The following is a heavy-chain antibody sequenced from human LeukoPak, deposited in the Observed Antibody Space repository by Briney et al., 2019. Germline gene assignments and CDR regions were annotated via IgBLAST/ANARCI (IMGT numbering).Heavy chain of an antibody. J-gene: IGHJ5*02. CDR2: INTNTGNP. D-gene: IGHD1-26*01. Sequence: ASVKVSCKASGYTFTSYAMNWVRQAPGQGLEWMGWINTNTGNPTYAQGFTGRFVFSLDTSVSTAYLQISNLKAEDTAVYYCARDKRELPTFGFDPWGQGTLVTVSS. CDR3: ARDKRELPTFGFDP. CDR1: GYTFTSYA. V-gene: IGHV7-4-1*02.